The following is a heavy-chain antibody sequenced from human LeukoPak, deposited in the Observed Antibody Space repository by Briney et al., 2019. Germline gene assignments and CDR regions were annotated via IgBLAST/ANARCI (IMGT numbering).Heavy chain of an antibody. CDR1: GFTFSSYA. CDR3: ARVDLGGDYPNGMDV. D-gene: IGHD4-17*01. V-gene: IGHV3-30-3*01. Sequence: PGRSLRLSCAASGFTFSSYAMHWVRQAPGKGLEWVAVISYDGSNKYYADSVKGRFTTSRDNSKNTLYLQMNSLRAEDTAVYYCARVDLGGDYPNGMDVWGQGTTVTVSS. CDR2: ISYDGSNK. J-gene: IGHJ6*02.